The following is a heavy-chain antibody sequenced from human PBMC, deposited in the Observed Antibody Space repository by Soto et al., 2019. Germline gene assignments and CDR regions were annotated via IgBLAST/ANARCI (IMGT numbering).Heavy chain of an antibody. CDR3: ARVNFGEPFAS. CDR2: FNPKNCNT. V-gene: IGHV1-18*01. CDR1: GYTXNNYG. J-gene: IGHJ4*02. Sequence: GXSXKVSLEASGYTXNNYGSDLLRQARGQGIEWIGWFNPKNCNTNYAQTFEGRLTLTTQTSTSTAFMELSNLRPDDTAFYYCARVNFGEPFASWGQGTLATVS. D-gene: IGHD3-10*01.